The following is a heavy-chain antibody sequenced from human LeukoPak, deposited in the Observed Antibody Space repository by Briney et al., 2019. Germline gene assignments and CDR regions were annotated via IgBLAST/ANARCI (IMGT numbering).Heavy chain of an antibody. V-gene: IGHV4-61*02. D-gene: IGHD2-2*01. Sequence: SQTLSLTCTVSGGSISSGSYYRSWIRQPAGKGLEWIGRIYTSGSTNYNPSLKSRVTISVDTSKNQFSLKLSSVTAADTAVYYCARDGGYCSSTSCYPRNWFDPWGQGTLVTVSS. J-gene: IGHJ5*02. CDR3: ARDGGYCSSTSCYPRNWFDP. CDR1: GGSISSGSYY. CDR2: IYTSGST.